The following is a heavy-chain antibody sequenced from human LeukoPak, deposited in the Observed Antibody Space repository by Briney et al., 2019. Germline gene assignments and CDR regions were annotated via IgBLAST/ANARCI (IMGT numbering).Heavy chain of an antibody. J-gene: IGHJ3*02. CDR1: GYTLTELS. Sequence: ASVKVSCKVPGYTLTELSMHWVRQAPGKGLEWMGGFDPEDGETIYAQKFQGRVTMTEDTSTDTAYMGLSSLRSEDTAVYYCATDSGWYSGDAFDIWGQGTMVTVSS. CDR3: ATDSGWYSGDAFDI. D-gene: IGHD6-19*01. CDR2: FDPEDGET. V-gene: IGHV1-24*01.